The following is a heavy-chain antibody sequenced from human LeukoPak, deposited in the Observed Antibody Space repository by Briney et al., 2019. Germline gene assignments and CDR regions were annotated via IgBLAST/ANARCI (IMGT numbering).Heavy chain of an antibody. CDR3: VRVRYVGANDYDYYMDV. J-gene: IGHJ6*03. D-gene: IGHD3-10*02. CDR1: VGSFSGFY. V-gene: IGHV4-34*01. CDR2: ISPSGST. Sequence: SETLSLTCAVYVGSFSGFYWSWIRQPPGKGLEWIGEISPSGSTNYNPSLKSRVIISVDTSKNQFSLRLSSVTAADTAVYYCVRVRYVGANDYDYYMDVWDTGTTVTVSS.